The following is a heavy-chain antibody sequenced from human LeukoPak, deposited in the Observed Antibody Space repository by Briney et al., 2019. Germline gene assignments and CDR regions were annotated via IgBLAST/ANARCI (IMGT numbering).Heavy chain of an antibody. J-gene: IGHJ4*02. Sequence: GRSLRLSCAASGFTLSRYGMHWVRQAQGKGLEWVAVISYDGTNKYYADSVKGRFTISRDNSKNTLYLQMNSLRTDDTAVYYCAKFWTGVAATPAYWGQGTLVTVSS. CDR2: ISYDGTNK. V-gene: IGHV3-30*18. CDR1: GFTLSRYG. D-gene: IGHD2-15*01. CDR3: AKFWTGVAATPAY.